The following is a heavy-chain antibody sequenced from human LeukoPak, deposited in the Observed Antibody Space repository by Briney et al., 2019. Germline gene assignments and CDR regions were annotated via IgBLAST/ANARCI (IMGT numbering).Heavy chain of an antibody. Sequence: SETLSLTCTVSGVSISRYYWSWIRQPAGKGLQSIGRIQTSGSTNYNPSLESRIIMSVDTSKNQFSLKLTSVTAADTAVYYCAGDHQDYGANSALWYWGQGTLVIVSS. CDR3: AGDHQDYGANSALWY. V-gene: IGHV4-4*07. D-gene: IGHD4-23*01. CDR1: GVSISRYY. J-gene: IGHJ4*02. CDR2: IQTSGST.